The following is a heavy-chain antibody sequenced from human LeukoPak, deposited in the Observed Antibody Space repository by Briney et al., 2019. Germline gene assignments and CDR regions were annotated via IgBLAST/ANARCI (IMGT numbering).Heavy chain of an antibody. V-gene: IGHV1-46*01. D-gene: IGHD6-6*01. J-gene: IGHJ6*03. CDR1: GYTFTSYG. CDR2: INPSGGST. CDR3: ATARYSSSPSPYYMDV. Sequence: ASVKVSCKASGYTFTSYGISWVRQAPGQGLEWMGIINPSGGSTSYAQKFQGRVTMTRDTSTSTVYMELSSLRSEDTAVYYCATARYSSSPSPYYMDVWGKGTTVTVSS.